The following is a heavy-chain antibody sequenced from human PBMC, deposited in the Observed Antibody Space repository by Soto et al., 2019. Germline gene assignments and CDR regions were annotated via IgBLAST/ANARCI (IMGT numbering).Heavy chain of an antibody. CDR3: ARDSGYELLYYYYYGMDV. CDR2: ISYDGSNK. J-gene: IGHJ6*02. D-gene: IGHD5-12*01. V-gene: IGHV3-30-3*01. CDR1: GFTFSSYA. Sequence: GGSLRLSCAASGFTFSSYAMHWVRQAPGKGLEWVAVISYDGSNKYYADSVKGRFTISRDNSKNTLYLQMNSLRAEDTAVYYCARDSGYELLYYYYYGMDVWGQGTTVTVSS.